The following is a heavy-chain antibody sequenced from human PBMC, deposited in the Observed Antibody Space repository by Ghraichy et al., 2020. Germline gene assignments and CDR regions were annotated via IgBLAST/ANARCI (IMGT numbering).Heavy chain of an antibody. V-gene: IGHV3-74*01. CDR1: GFTFSSYW. Sequence: GGSLRLSCAASGFTFSSYWMHWVRQAPGKGLVWVSRINSDGSSTSYADSVKGRFTISRDNAKNTLYLQMNSLRAEDTAVYYCARGQWCSGGSCYFLSDSIDYWGQGTLVTVSS. CDR2: INSDGSST. D-gene: IGHD2-15*01. CDR3: ARGQWCSGGSCYFLSDSIDY. J-gene: IGHJ4*02.